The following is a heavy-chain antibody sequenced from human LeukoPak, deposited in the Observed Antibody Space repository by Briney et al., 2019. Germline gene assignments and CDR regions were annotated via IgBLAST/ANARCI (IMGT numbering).Heavy chain of an antibody. Sequence: GGSLRLSGAASGFTFSDYYMSWIRQAPGKGLEWVSYISSSGSTIYYADSVKGRFTISRDNAKNSLYLQMNSLRAEDTAVQYCARGDSSRADAFDIWGQGTMVTVSS. CDR1: GFTFSDYY. D-gene: IGHD6-6*01. J-gene: IGHJ3*02. CDR2: ISSSGSTI. V-gene: IGHV3-11*01. CDR3: ARGDSSRADAFDI.